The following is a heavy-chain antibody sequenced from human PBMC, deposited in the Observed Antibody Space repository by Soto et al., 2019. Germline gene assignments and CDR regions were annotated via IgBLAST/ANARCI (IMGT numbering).Heavy chain of an antibody. Sequence: LQLLQSGGGLAQPGGSLRLSCEAPAFTFNQFAMSWVRQAPVKGLEWVSVTSGKGDKAYYAESVKGRFSISRDNSKNTLYLQLNNLRPEDTAIYYCAKGQHGPLYIYDSAGFRADDAFDMWGQGTVVSVSS. V-gene: IGHV3-23*01. J-gene: IGHJ3*02. CDR3: AKGQHGPLYIYDSAGFRADDAFDM. CDR2: TSGKGDKA. CDR1: AFTFNQFA. D-gene: IGHD3-22*01.